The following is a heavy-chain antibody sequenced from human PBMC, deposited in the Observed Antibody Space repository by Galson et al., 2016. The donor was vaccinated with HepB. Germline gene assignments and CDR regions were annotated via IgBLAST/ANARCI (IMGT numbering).Heavy chain of an antibody. CDR1: GGSISSDGYY. Sequence: TLSLTCTVSGGSISSDGYYWSWIRQHPGKGLEWIGYIYYSGTAYYNPSLKSRVTISLDTSKNQFSLNLSAVTAADTAVYYCARAIEYLYYFDYWGQGTLVTVSS. CDR3: ARAIEYLYYFDY. J-gene: IGHJ4*02. D-gene: IGHD2/OR15-2a*01. CDR2: IYYSGTA. V-gene: IGHV4-31*03.